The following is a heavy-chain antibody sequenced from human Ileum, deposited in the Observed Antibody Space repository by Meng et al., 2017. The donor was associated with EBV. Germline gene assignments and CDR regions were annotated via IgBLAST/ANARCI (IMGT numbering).Heavy chain of an antibody. Sequence: VPLACCSLYGRISDSTRSWVGYHHPPGMELNWVIFIYYSRSSFYNPSLKSPITISMYTSKNQFSLKVSSVTAADTAVYYSTRQYYVVPFDNWGQGTLVTVSS. CDR1: YGRISDSTRS. CDR2: IYYSRSS. D-gene: IGHD3-16*01. J-gene: IGHJ4*02. CDR3: TRQYYVVPFDN. V-gene: IGHV4-39*01.